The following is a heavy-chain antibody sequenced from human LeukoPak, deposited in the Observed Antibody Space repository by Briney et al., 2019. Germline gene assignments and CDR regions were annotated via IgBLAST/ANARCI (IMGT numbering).Heavy chain of an antibody. J-gene: IGHJ4*02. V-gene: IGHV3-64*01. CDR3: ARGSPWFGEFSSFDY. CDR1: GFTISSYA. Sequence: PGGSLRLSCAASGFTISSYAMHWVRQAPGKGLEYVSPISSNGGSTYYANSVKGRFTISRDNSKNTLYLQMGSLRAEDMAVYYCARGSPWFGEFSSFDYWGQGTLVTVSS. D-gene: IGHD3-10*01. CDR2: ISSNGGST.